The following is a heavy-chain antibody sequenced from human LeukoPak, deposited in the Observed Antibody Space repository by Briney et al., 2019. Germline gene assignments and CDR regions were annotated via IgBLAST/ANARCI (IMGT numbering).Heavy chain of an antibody. V-gene: IGHV4-59*01. CDR1: GGSISSYY. J-gene: IGHJ3*02. D-gene: IGHD4-23*01. Sequence: SETLSLTCTVSGGSISSYYWSWIRQPPGKGLEWIGYIYYSGSTNYNPSLKSRVTISVDTSKNQFSLKLSSVTAADTAVYYCARAPWGLHGGNSRLAFDIWGQGTMVTVSS. CDR3: ARAPWGLHGGNSRLAFDI. CDR2: IYYSGST.